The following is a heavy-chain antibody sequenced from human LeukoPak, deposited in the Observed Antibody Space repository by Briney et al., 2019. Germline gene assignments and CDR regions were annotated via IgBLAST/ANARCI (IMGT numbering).Heavy chain of an antibody. CDR3: ARDWQSPDY. CDR1: GFVFSSYG. J-gene: IGHJ4*02. V-gene: IGHV3-30*03. Sequence: PGGSLRLSCAASGFVFSSYGMHWVRQAPGKGLEWVAVISFDGNSEHYADSVKGRFTISRDNSKNTLFLQMNSLRVEDTAVYYCARDWQSPDYWGQGTLVTVSS. CDR2: ISFDGNSE.